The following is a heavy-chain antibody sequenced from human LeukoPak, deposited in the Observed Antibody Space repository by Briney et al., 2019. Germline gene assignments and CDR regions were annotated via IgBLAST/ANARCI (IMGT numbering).Heavy chain of an antibody. V-gene: IGHV1-2*04. CDR3: ARAHRLWSDPYYFDY. D-gene: IGHD3-10*01. CDR1: GYTFTGYY. Sequence: ASVKVSCKASGYTFTGYYMHWVRQAPGQGLEWMGWINPNSGGTNYAQKFQGWVTMTRDTSISTAYMELSRLRSDDTAVYYCARAHRLWSDPYYFDYWGQGTLVTVSS. CDR2: INPNSGGT. J-gene: IGHJ4*02.